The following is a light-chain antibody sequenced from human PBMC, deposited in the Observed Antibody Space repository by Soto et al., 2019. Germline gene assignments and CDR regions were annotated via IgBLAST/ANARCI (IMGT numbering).Light chain of an antibody. J-gene: IGLJ1*01. CDR2: EVS. Sequence: QSVLTQPASVSGSPGQSITISCTGTSSDVGGYNYVSWYQQHPGKAPKLMIYEVSNRPSGVSNRFSGSKSCNTASLTISGLQAEDEADYYCSSYTSSSTLLYVFGTGTKLTVL. CDR1: SSDVGGYNY. CDR3: SSYTSSSTLLYV. V-gene: IGLV2-14*01.